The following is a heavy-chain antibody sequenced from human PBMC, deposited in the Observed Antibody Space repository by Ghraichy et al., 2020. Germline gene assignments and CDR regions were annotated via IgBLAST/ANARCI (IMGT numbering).Heavy chain of an antibody. CDR1: GFTFSSYA. CDR3: AKLDSDIYYYYYGMDV. V-gene: IGHV3-23*01. D-gene: IGHD2-15*01. J-gene: IGHJ6*02. CDR2: ISGSGGST. Sequence: GGSLRLSCAASGFTFSSYAMSWVRQAPGKGLEWVSAISGSGGSTYYADSVKGRFTISRDNSKNTLYLQMNSLRAEDTAVYYCAKLDSDIYYYYYGMDVWGQGTTVTVSS.